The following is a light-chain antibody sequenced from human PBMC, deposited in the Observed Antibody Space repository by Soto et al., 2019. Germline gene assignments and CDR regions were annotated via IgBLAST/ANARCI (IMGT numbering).Light chain of an antibody. CDR2: GAS. CDR1: ESVSSY. J-gene: IGKJ1*01. Sequence: ETVMTQSPATLSVSPGERATLSCRASESVSSYLAWYQQKPGQAPRLLIYGASARATGVPARFSGSGSGTHFTLIISSLQPEDFAVYYCHQYLNWPQAFGQGTKVEIK. V-gene: IGKV3D-15*01. CDR3: HQYLNWPQA.